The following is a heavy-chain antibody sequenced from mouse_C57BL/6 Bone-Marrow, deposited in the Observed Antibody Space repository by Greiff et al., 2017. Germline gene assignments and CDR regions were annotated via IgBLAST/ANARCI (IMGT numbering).Heavy chain of an antibody. J-gene: IGHJ3*01. CDR1: GYTFTSYW. D-gene: IGHD1-1*02. Sequence: QVQLQQSGAELVRPGSSVKLSCKASGYTFTSYWMHWVKQRPIQGLEWIGNIDPSDSETNYNQKFKDKATLTVDKSASTAYMQLSSLTSEDSAVYYCARGWLLWFAYWCQGTLVTVSA. V-gene: IGHV1-52*01. CDR2: IDPSDSET. CDR3: ARGWLLWFAY.